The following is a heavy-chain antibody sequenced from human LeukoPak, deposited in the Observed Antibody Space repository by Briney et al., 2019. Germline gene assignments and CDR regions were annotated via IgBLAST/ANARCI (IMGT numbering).Heavy chain of an antibody. CDR1: GFTFSSYA. V-gene: IGHV3-23*01. CDR3: AKDGNYDFWSGYRAIYNQVYFDY. D-gene: IGHD3-3*01. J-gene: IGHJ4*02. Sequence: PGGSLRLSCAASGFTFSSYAMSWVRQAPGKGLEWVSAISGSGGSTYYADSVKGRFTISRDNSKNTLYLQMNSLRAEDTAVYYCAKDGNYDFWSGYRAIYNQVYFDYWGQGTLVTVSS. CDR2: ISGSGGST.